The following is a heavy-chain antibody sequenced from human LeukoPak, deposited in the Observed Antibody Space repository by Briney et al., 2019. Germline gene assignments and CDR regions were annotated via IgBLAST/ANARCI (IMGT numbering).Heavy chain of an antibody. CDR1: GYTFTSYG. Sequence: GASVKVSCKASGYTFTSYGISWVRQAPGQGLEWMGGIIPIFGTANYAQKFQGRVTITADESTSTAYMELSSLRSEDTAVYYCATDPRSLLYDSGGHHAFDIWGQGTMVTVSS. D-gene: IGHD3-22*01. CDR3: ATDPRSLLYDSGGHHAFDI. V-gene: IGHV1-69*13. CDR2: IIPIFGTA. J-gene: IGHJ3*02.